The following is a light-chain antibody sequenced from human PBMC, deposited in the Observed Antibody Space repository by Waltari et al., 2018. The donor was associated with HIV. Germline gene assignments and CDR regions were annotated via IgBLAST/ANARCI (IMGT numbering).Light chain of an antibody. J-gene: IGLJ3*02. Sequence: SYELTQPPSVSVSPGQTARITCSGDALPKQYAYWYQQKPGQAPVLVKYKDSERPSGIPGRFSGSSSGTTATLIISGVQAEDEADYYCQSADSSGTYWVFGGGTKLTVL. CDR3: QSADSSGTYWV. V-gene: IGLV3-25*03. CDR1: ALPKQY. CDR2: KDS.